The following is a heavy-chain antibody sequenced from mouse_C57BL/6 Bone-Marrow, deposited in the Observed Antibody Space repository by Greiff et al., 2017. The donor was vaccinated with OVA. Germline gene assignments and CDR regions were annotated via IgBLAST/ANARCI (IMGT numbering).Heavy chain of an antibody. J-gene: IGHJ2*01. CDR3: ASYYDYDEY. Sequence: VQLQQSGPVLVKPGASVKMSCKASGYTFTDYYMNWVQQSHGKSLEWIGVINPYNGGTSYNQKFKGKATLTVDKSSSTAYMELNSLTSEDSAVYYCASYYDYDEYWGQGTTLTVSS. CDR2: INPYNGGT. V-gene: IGHV1-19*01. CDR1: GYTFTDYY. D-gene: IGHD2-4*01.